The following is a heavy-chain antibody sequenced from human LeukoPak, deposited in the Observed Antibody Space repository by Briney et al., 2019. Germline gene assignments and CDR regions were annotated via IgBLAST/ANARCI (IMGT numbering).Heavy chain of an antibody. CDR1: GYTFTDYY. Sequence: ASVKVSCKVSGYTFTDYYMHWVQRAPGKGLEWMGPVDPEDGETIYAEKFQGRVTITADTSTDTAYMELSSLRSEDTAVYYCATGRDGSNSPCDYWRQGTLVTVSS. V-gene: IGHV1-69-2*01. D-gene: IGHD5-24*01. CDR3: ATGRDGSNSPCDY. CDR2: VDPEDGET. J-gene: IGHJ4*02.